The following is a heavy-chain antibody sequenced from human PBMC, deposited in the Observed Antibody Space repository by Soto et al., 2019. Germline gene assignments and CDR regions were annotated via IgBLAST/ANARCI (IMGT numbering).Heavy chain of an antibody. CDR2: ISYDGSNK. J-gene: IGHJ4*01. V-gene: IGHV3-30-3*01. CDR1: GFTFSSYA. CDR3: ATAMVPTFDY. Sequence: QVQLVESGGGVVQPGRSLRLSCAASGFTFSSYAMHWVRQAPGKGLEWVAVISYDGSNKYYADSVKGRFTISRDNSKNTLYLQMNSLRAEDTAVYYCATAMVPTFDYWGHGTLVTVSP. D-gene: IGHD3-10*01.